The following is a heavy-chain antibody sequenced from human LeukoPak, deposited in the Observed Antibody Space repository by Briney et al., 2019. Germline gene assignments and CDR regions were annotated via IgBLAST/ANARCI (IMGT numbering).Heavy chain of an antibody. CDR2: IKSKIDGGTI. CDR1: GFTFSDAW. J-gene: IGHJ4*02. D-gene: IGHD1-26*01. Sequence: GGSLRLSCVGSGFTFSDAWISWVRQAPGKGLEWVGRIKSKIDGGTIDYPAPGKGRLTISRDDSGNTLYLQMNSQKPEDTAVYCCTTWGQDGGWGQGTLVTVS. CDR3: TTWGQDGG. V-gene: IGHV3-15*01.